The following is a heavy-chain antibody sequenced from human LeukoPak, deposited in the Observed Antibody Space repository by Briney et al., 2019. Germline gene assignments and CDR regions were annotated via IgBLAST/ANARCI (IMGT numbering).Heavy chain of an antibody. CDR2: IYYSGST. Sequence: PSETLSLTCTVSGGSISSSSYYWGWIRQPPGKGLEWIGSIYYSGSTYYNPSLKSRVTISVDTSKNQFSLKLSSVTAADTAVYYCARHDCSGGSCYSRPNWFDPWGQGTLVTVSS. CDR3: ARHDCSGGSCYSRPNWFDP. J-gene: IGHJ5*02. CDR1: GGSISSSSYY. V-gene: IGHV4-39*01. D-gene: IGHD2-15*01.